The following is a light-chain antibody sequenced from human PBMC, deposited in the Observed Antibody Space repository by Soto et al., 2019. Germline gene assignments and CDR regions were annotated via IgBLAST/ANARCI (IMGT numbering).Light chain of an antibody. Sequence: QSVLTQPASVSGSPGQSITISCTGASSDIGAYNFVSWYQQHPGKAPKLMLYDVNIRPSRVSNRFSGSKSGNTASLTISGLKAEDEADYYCTSWTTSTTMIFGGGTKVTVL. CDR2: DVN. CDR1: SSDIGAYNF. V-gene: IGLV2-14*03. CDR3: TSWTTSTTMI. J-gene: IGLJ2*01.